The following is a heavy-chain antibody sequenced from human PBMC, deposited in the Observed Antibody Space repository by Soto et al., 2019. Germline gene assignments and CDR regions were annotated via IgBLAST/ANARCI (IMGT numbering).Heavy chain of an antibody. D-gene: IGHD1-26*01. CDR1: GYTFTSYA. CDR2: INAGNGNT. Sequence: QVQLVQSGAEVKKPGSSVKVSCKASGYTFTSYAMHWVRQAPGQRLEWMGWINAGNGNTKYSQKFQGRVTITRDTSASTAYMELSSLRSEDTAVYYCARDPKMGAIYYWGQGTLVTVSS. J-gene: IGHJ4*02. V-gene: IGHV1-3*01. CDR3: ARDPKMGAIYY.